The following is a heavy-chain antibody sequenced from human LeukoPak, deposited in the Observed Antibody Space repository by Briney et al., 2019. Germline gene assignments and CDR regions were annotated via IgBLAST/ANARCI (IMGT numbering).Heavy chain of an antibody. V-gene: IGHV3-30*02. CDR1: GFTFGTYG. D-gene: IGHD2-21*02. J-gene: IGHJ4*02. CDR3: AKKKAGNGDSFDS. Sequence: PGGSLRLSCAASGFTFGTYGMHWVRQAPGKGLEWVAYIRFDGKNTNYADSVKGRLTISRDNSKNTLYLQMNTVTTEDTGIYYYAKKKAGNGDSFDSWGQGALVTVSA. CDR2: IRFDGKNT.